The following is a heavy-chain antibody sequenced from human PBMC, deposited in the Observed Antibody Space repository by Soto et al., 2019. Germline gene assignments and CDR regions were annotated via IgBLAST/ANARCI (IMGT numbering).Heavy chain of an antibody. V-gene: IGHV3-30-3*01. CDR2: ISYDGSNK. Sequence: QVQLVESGGGVVQPGRSLRLSCAASGFTFSSYAMHWVRQAPGKGLEWVAVISYDGSNKYYADSVKGRFTIYRDNSKNTLYLQRNTLRAKDTAVYYCARETPSWCSSNSCSLNYGMDFWGQGTTGTFSS. CDR3: ARETPSWCSSNSCSLNYGMDF. CDR1: GFTFSSYA. D-gene: IGHD2-2*01. J-gene: IGHJ6*02.